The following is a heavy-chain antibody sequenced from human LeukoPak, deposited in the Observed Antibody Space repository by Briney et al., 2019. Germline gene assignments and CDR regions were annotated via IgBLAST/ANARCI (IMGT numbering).Heavy chain of an antibody. V-gene: IGHV4-39*07. J-gene: IGHJ4*02. CDR3: VRDRLWFGELPYYFDY. CDR2: IYNSGST. CDR1: GGSISSSGYY. D-gene: IGHD3-10*01. Sequence: RASETLSLTRTVSGGSISSSGYYWGWIRQPPGKGLEWIGSIYNSGSTYYNPSLKSRVSISVDTSKNQFSLRLSSVTAADTAVYYCVRDRLWFGELPYYFDYWGQGTLVTVSS.